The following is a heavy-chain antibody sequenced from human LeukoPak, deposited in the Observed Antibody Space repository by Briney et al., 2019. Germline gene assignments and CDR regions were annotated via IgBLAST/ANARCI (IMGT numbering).Heavy chain of an antibody. CDR1: GFTFSYFR. Sequence: GEPLTLPCEMCGFTFSYFRVHWLRQPPGKGLECVAVIWSDATNQYYADTVKGRFTISIDKFKKTVSLKMDSLRVEDTAVYYCAKDAQRGFDYSNSLEHWGQGTLVTVSS. J-gene: IGHJ4*02. CDR2: IWSDATNQ. CDR3: AKDAQRGFDYSNSLEH. V-gene: IGHV3-33*03. D-gene: IGHD4-11*01.